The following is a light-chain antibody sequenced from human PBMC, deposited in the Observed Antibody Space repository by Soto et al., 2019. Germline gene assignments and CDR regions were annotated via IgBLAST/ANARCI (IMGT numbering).Light chain of an antibody. V-gene: IGKV3-20*01. CDR1: QSVSSNY. Sequence: EIVLTQSPGTLTLSPGERATLSCRASQSVSSNYLAWYQQKPGQAPSLLIYGASSRATGIPDRFSGSGSGAHFTLTISRLEPEDFAVYFCQHYGRSPPMTFVQGTKVEVK. J-gene: IGKJ1*01. CDR3: QHYGRSPPMT. CDR2: GAS.